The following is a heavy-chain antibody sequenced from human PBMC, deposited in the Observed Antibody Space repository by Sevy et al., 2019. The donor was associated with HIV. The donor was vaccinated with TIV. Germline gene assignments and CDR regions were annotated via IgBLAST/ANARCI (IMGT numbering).Heavy chain of an antibody. CDR3: ARSPPVVVGQGAPSWFDP. V-gene: IGHV4-34*01. D-gene: IGHD2-15*01. J-gene: IGHJ5*02. CDR2: INESGIT. CDR1: DGSFSGYY. Sequence: SETLSLTCAVHDGSFSGYYWNWIRQLPGKGLEWIGEINESGITYYNPTLKSRVTISVDTSKKQFPLKLNSVTAVDSAVYFCARSPPVVVGQGAPSWFDPWGQGTLVTVSS.